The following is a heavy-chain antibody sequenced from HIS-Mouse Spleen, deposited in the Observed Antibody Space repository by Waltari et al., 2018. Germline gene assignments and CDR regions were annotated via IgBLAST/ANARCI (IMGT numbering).Heavy chain of an antibody. D-gene: IGHD7-27*01. CDR3: AKGNWAFDY. Sequence: EVQLLESGGGLVQPGGSLRLSCAASGFTFSSYAMSWVRQAPGKGLGWVAAISGSGGSTNYADAVKGRFTISRDNSKNTLYLQMNSLRAEDTAVYYCAKGNWAFDYWGQGTLVTVSS. J-gene: IGHJ4*02. CDR1: GFTFSSYA. V-gene: IGHV3-23*01. CDR2: ISGSGGST.